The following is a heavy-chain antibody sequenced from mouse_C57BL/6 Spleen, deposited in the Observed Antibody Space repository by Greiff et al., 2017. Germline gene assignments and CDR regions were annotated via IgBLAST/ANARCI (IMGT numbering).Heavy chain of an antibody. D-gene: IGHD1-1*01. J-gene: IGHJ2*01. CDR3: ARHEGPHYYGSSYVSYFDY. Sequence: VQLQQSGAELVKPGASVKLSCKASGYTFTEYTIHWVKQRSGQGLEWIGWFYPGSGSIKYNEKFKDKATLTADKSSSTVYMELSRLTSEDSAVYFCARHEGPHYYGSSYVSYFDYWGQGTTLTVSS. V-gene: IGHV1-62-2*01. CDR2: FYPGSGSI. CDR1: GYTFTEYT.